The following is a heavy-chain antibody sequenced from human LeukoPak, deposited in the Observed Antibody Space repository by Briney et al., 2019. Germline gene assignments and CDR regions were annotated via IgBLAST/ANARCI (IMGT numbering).Heavy chain of an antibody. Sequence: GGSLRLSCAASGFTFSSYWMSWVRQAPGKGLEWVANIKQDGSEKYYVDSVKGRFTISRDNAKNSLYLQMNSLRAEDTAVYYCARDSPGDFWSGPTTKNYYMDVWGKGTTVTVSS. CDR1: GFTFSSYW. J-gene: IGHJ6*03. D-gene: IGHD3-3*01. CDR3: ARDSPGDFWSGPTTKNYYMDV. CDR2: IKQDGSEK. V-gene: IGHV3-7*01.